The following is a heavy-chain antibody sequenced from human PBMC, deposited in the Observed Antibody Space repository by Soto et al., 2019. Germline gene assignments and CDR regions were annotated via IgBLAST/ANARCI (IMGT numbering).Heavy chain of an antibody. CDR1: GFTFSSYA. D-gene: IGHD3-22*01. V-gene: IGHV3-23*01. Sequence: PVGSLRLSCAASGFTFSSYAMSWVRQAPGTGLEWVSAISGSGGSTYYADSVKGRFTISRDNSKNTLYLQMNSLRAEDTAVYYCAKDYYDSSGYYLAYAFDIWGKRTMVTV. J-gene: IGHJ3*02. CDR3: AKDYYDSSGYYLAYAFDI. CDR2: ISGSGGST.